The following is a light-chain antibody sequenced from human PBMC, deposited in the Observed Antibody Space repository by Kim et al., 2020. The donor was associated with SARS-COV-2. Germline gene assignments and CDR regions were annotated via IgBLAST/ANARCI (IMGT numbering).Light chain of an antibody. CDR2: AAS. CDR3: QQSYSTPST. J-gene: IGKJ1*01. Sequence: AAEGDRVTMTCRASQSISSYLNWYQQKPGKAPKLLIYAASSLQSGVPSRFSGSGSGTDFTLTISSLQPEDFATYYCQQSYSTPSTFGQGTKVDIK. CDR1: QSISSY. V-gene: IGKV1-39*01.